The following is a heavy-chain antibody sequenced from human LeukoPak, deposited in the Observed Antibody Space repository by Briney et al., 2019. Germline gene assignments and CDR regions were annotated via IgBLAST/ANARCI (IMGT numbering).Heavy chain of an antibody. D-gene: IGHD3-22*01. J-gene: IGHJ4*02. CDR3: ARGLYYDSSGYRARGGGPFDY. Sequence: SVKVSCKASGGTFSSYAISWVRQAPGQGLEWMGRIIPILGIANYAQKFQGRVTITADKSTSTAYMELSSLRSEDTAVYYCARGLYYDSSGYRARGGGPFDYWGQGTLVTVSS. CDR1: GGTFSSYA. V-gene: IGHV1-69*04. CDR2: IIPILGIA.